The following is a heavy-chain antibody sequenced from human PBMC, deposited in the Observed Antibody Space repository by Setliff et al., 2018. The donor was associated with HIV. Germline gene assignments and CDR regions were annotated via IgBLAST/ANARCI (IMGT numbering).Heavy chain of an antibody. J-gene: IGHJ1*01. V-gene: IGHV4-39*01. CDR2: VFYSGGS. D-gene: IGHD2-15*01. CDR1: GDSISTGRYY. Sequence: PSETLSLTCTVSGDSISTGRYYWGWIRQPPGKGLEWIGSVFYSGGSYYTPSLKSRVTISVDTSKNQFFRKLSSVNAADTAVYYCARHCSGGTCYGPDAENFLHWGQGTLVTVSS. CDR3: ARHCSGGTCYGPDAENFLH.